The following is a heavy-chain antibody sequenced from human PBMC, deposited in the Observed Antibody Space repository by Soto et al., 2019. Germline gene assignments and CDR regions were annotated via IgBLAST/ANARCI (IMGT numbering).Heavy chain of an antibody. J-gene: IGHJ4*02. CDR1: GGSFSDFY. V-gene: IGHV4-34*02. Sequence: QVQLQQWGAGLLKPSETLSLTCAMFGGSFSDFYWTWIRQPPGKGLEWIGEISHGGTTKDNPSLRDPVTHSMDTSKDQFSLTLTSGNAADPALNYCGRGHTRRTSLGPGSFLMGKHLDSWGQGTLVTVSS. CDR2: ISHGGTT. D-gene: IGHD2-8*01. CDR3: GRGHTRRTSLGPGSFLMGKHLDS.